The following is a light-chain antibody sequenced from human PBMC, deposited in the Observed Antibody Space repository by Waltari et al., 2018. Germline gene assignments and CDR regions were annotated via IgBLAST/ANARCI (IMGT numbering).Light chain of an antibody. Sequence: EIVLTQSPATLSLSPGARATLYCRASQSIDNFLAWYQQKPGQAPRLLIYDSSNRATDIPARFSGSGSGTDFTLTISSLEPEDFAVYYCQQRSGWPPTFGGGTKVDI. CDR3: QQRSGWPPT. J-gene: IGKJ4*01. CDR2: DSS. CDR1: QSIDNF. V-gene: IGKV3-11*01.